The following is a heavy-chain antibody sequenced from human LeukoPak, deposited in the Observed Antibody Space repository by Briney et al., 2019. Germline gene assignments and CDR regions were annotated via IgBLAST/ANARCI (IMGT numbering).Heavy chain of an antibody. CDR3: ARGEGATTPWAYNMDV. CDR1: GGTFSSYA. D-gene: IGHD5-12*01. V-gene: IGHV1-69*05. CDR2: IIPIFGTA. Sequence: SVKVSCKASGGTFSSYAISWVRQAPGQGLEWMGGIIPIFGTANYAQKFQGRVTITTDESTSTAYMELSSLRSEDTAVYYCARGEGATTPWAYNMDVWGKGTTVTVSS. J-gene: IGHJ6*03.